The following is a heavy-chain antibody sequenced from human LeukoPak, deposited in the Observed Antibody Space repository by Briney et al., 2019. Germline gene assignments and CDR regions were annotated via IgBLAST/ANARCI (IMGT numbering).Heavy chain of an antibody. CDR2: ISGSGAGV. D-gene: IGHD3-9*01. CDR3: AKVRYVGYYFDY. V-gene: IGHV3-23*01. Sequence: GGSLRLSCAASGFTFGTYAMNWVRQAPGKGLEWVSGISGSGAGVYYADSVKGRFTISRDNSSNTLYLQMNSLRAEDTAVYFCAKVRYVGYYFDYWGQGTLVTVS. CDR1: GFTFGTYA. J-gene: IGHJ4*02.